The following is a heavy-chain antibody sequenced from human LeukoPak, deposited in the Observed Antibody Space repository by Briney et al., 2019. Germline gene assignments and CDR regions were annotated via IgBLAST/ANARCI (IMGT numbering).Heavy chain of an antibody. CDR3: ARGPPGIAAALNYFDY. Sequence: GESLRLSCAASGFTLSSYGVHWVRQAPGKGLECVAVISYDGNNKYYADSVKGRFTISRDNAKNSLYLQMNSLRDEDTAVYYCARGPPGIAAALNYFDYWGQGTLVTVSS. CDR2: ISYDGNNK. D-gene: IGHD6-13*01. V-gene: IGHV3-30*03. J-gene: IGHJ4*02. CDR1: GFTLSSYG.